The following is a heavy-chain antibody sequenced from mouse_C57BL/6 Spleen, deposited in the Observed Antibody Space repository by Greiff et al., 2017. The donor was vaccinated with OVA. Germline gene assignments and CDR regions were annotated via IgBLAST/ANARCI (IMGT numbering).Heavy chain of an antibody. V-gene: IGHV1-81*01. J-gene: IGHJ4*01. CDR2: IYPRSGNT. CDR3: ARGEDYGTNYYAMDY. CDR1: GYTFTSYG. D-gene: IGHD2-1*01. Sequence: VQLQQSGAELARPGASVKLSCKASGYTFTSYGISWVKQRTGQGLEWIGEIYPRSGNTYYNEKFKGKATLTADKSSSTAYMELRSLTSEDSAVYFCARGEDYGTNYYAMDYWGQGTSVTVSS.